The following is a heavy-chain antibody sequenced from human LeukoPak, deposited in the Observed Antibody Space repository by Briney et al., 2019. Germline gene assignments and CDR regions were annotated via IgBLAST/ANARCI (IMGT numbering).Heavy chain of an antibody. CDR2: MHNSGSA. J-gene: IGHJ4*02. CDR1: GDYINNPTYY. Sequence: PSETLSLTCSVSGDYINNPTYYWGWIRQPPGKGLGWIGSMHNSGSAYYNPSVKSRVTISVDTSKKQFSVKLNSVTAADTAVYYCALWGTWGYFDYWGQGTLVTVSS. D-gene: IGHD3-16*01. V-gene: IGHV4-39*01. CDR3: ALWGTWGYFDY.